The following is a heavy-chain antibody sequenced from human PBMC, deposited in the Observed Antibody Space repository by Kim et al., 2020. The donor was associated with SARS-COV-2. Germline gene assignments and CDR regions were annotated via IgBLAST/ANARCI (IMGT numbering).Heavy chain of an antibody. V-gene: IGHV4-39*07. CDR1: GVSISSSTYY. Sequence: SETLSLTCKVSGVSISSSTYYWGWIRQPPGKGLEWIGSIYESGNTFYNPSLRSRVTISVDTSKNQFSLRLNSVTAADTAVYYCARLYIAYSGYPPDSWGQGTLVTVSS. D-gene: IGHD5-12*01. J-gene: IGHJ4*02. CDR3: ARLYIAYSGYPPDS. CDR2: IYESGNT.